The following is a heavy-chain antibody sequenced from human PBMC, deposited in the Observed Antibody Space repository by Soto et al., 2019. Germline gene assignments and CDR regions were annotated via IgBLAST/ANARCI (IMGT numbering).Heavy chain of an antibody. CDR3: ARDHRGIAAAGTSNYYYGMDV. J-gene: IGHJ6*02. CDR1: VFTFSSYA. V-gene: IGHV3-30-3*01. CDR2: ISYDGSNK. Sequence: GGSLRLSCAASVFTFSSYAMHWVRQAPGKGLEWVAVISYDGSNKYYADSVKGRFTISRDNSKNTLYLQMNSLRAEDTAVYYCARDHRGIAAAGTSNYYYGMDVWGQGTTVTVSS. D-gene: IGHD6-13*01.